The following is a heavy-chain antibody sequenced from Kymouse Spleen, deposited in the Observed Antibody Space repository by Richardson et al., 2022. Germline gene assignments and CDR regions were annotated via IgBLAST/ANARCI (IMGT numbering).Heavy chain of an antibody. J-gene: IGHJ4*02. CDR1: GFTFSGSA. D-gene: IGHD6-6*01. CDR2: IRSKANSYAT. V-gene: IGHV3-73*02. CDR3: TVYSSSSENFDY. Sequence: EVQLVESGGGLVQPGGSLKLSCAASGFTFSGSAMHWVRQASGKGLEWVGRIRSKANSYATAYAASVKGRFTISRDDSKNTAYLQMNSLKTEDTAVYYCTVYSSSSENFDYWGQGTLVTVSS.